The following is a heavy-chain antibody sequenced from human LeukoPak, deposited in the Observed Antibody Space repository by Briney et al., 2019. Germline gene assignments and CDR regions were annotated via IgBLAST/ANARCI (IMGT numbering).Heavy chain of an antibody. CDR2: ISGSGGST. CDR3: AINTAMVPYYFDY. Sequence: MXXXRQAPGXGVEWVSAISGSGGSTYYADSVKGRFTISRDNSKNTLYLQMNSLRAEDTAVYYCAINTAMVPYYFDYWGQGTLVTVSS. D-gene: IGHD5-18*01. J-gene: IGHJ4*02. V-gene: IGHV3-23*01.